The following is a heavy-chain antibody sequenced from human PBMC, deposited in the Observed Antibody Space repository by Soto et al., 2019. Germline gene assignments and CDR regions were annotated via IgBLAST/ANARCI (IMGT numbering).Heavy chain of an antibody. CDR1: GDSVSRSGSY. V-gene: IGHV4-39*07. J-gene: IGHJ4*02. Sequence: SETLSLTCTVSGDSVSRSGSYWGWLRQPPGKGLEWIGDSLGDGDTYYNPSLKSRVTLSRDKSKNHFSLKLSSVTAADTAVYYCGRLRLWEPPGAPTGYYWGQGTLVTVSS. D-gene: IGHD5-12*01. CDR3: GRLRLWEPPGAPTGYY. CDR2: SLGDGDT.